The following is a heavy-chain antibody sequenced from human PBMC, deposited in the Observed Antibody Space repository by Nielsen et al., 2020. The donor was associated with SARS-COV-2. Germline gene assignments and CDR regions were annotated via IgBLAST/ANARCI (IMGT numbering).Heavy chain of an antibody. J-gene: IGHJ4*02. CDR3: ARDIIIGVGATIHYRFDY. D-gene: IGHD1-26*01. CDR1: GCTFSSYA. CDR2: IIPIFGTA. Sequence: SVNVSCKASGCTFSSYAISWVRQAPGQGLEWMGGIIPIFGTANYAQKFQGRVTITADESTSTAYMELSSLRSEDTAVYYCARDIIIGVGATIHYRFDYWGQGTLVTVSS. V-gene: IGHV1-69*13.